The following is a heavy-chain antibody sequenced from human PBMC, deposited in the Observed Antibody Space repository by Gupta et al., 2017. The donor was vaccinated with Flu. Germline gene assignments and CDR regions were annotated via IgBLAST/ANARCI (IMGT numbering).Heavy chain of an antibody. CDR2: ISSSAVT. J-gene: IGHJ4*02. CDR1: GFHFNSYE. V-gene: IGHV3-48*03. CDR3: ARGHWDN. Sequence: EVLLVESGGGLVQPGGSLRLSCTAPGFHFNSYEISWVRPAPGRGLEWVAFISSSAVTYYTDPVRGRFTISRDNANKLLYLQMSGLRGEDTAVYYCARGHWDNWGQGTLVTVSS.